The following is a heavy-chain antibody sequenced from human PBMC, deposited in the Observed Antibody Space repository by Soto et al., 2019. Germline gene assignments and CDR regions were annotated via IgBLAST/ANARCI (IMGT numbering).Heavy chain of an antibody. CDR1: GGTFSSYA. CDR3: ATSYYYDSSANYWYFDL. CDR2: IIPIFGTA. D-gene: IGHD3-22*01. J-gene: IGHJ2*01. Sequence: SVKVSCKASGGTFSSYAISWVRQAPGQGLEWMGGIIPIFGTANYAQKFQGRVTITADESTSTAYMELSSLRSEDTAVYYCATSYYYDSSANYWYFDLWGRGTLVTVSS. V-gene: IGHV1-69*13.